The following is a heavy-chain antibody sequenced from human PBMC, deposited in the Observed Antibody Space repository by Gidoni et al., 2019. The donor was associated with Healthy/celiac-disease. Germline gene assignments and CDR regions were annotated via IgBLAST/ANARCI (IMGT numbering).Heavy chain of an antibody. Sequence: EVQLVESGGGLVKPGGSRRLSGAAPGFTVGNAWRRRGRHAWMSWARQAPGKGLEWVGRIKSKTDGGTTDYAAPVKGRFTISRDDSKNTLYLQMNSLKTEDTAVYYCTTAPYGDDPGCWGQGTLVTVSS. D-gene: IGHD4-17*01. CDR1: GFTVGNAWRRRGRHAW. V-gene: IGHV3-15*01. J-gene: IGHJ4*02. CDR2: IKSKTDGGTT. CDR3: TTAPYGDDPGC.